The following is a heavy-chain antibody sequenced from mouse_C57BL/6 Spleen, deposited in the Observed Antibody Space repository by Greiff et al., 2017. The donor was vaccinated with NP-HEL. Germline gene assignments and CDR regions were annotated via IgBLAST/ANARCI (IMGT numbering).Heavy chain of an antibody. CDR1: GYTFTDYN. J-gene: IGHJ4*01. CDR2: INPNNGGT. Sequence: VQLKESGPELVKPGASVKMSCKASGYTFTDYNMHWVKQSHGKSLEWIGYINPNNGGTSYNQKFKGKATLTLNKSSSTAYMELRSLTSEDSAVYYCARSWEGDYYAMDYWGQGTSVTVSS. D-gene: IGHD4-1*01. V-gene: IGHV1-22*01. CDR3: ARSWEGDYYAMDY.